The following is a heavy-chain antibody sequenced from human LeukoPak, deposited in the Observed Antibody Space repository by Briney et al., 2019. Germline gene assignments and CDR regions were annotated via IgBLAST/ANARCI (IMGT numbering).Heavy chain of an antibody. CDR2: IWYDGSNK. Sequence: PGGSLRLSCAASGFTFSSYGMHWVRQAPGKGLEWVAVIWYDGSNKYYADSVKGRFTISRDNSKNTLYLQMNSLRAEDTAVYYCARDPAAGTFGYWGQGTLVTVSS. CDR1: GFTFSSYG. D-gene: IGHD6-13*01. V-gene: IGHV3-33*01. J-gene: IGHJ4*02. CDR3: ARDPAAGTFGY.